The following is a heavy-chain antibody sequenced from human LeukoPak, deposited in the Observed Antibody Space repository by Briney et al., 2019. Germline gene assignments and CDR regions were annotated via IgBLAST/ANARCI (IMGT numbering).Heavy chain of an antibody. CDR1: GGSISSYY. Sequence: SETLSLTCTVSGGSISSYYWSWIRQPPGKGLEWIGYINYSGSTNYNPSLKSRVTISADTSKNQVSLRLSSVTAADTAVYYCASGHYDSSGYYYPFDYWGQGTLVTVSS. J-gene: IGHJ4*02. D-gene: IGHD3-22*01. CDR3: ASGHYDSSGYYYPFDY. V-gene: IGHV4-59*08. CDR2: INYSGST.